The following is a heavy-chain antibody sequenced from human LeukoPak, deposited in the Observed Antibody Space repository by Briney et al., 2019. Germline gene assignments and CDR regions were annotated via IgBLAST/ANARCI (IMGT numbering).Heavy chain of an antibody. CDR2: ITGSSTNI. CDR3: AREAGYCSSTSCEEDYFYYYRDV. CDR1: GFTFSSYT. V-gene: IGHV3-21*01. Sequence: PGGSLRLSCAASGFTFSSYTMNWVRQAPGKGLEWVSSITGSSTNIFYADSVKGRFTVSRDNAKNSLYLQMNSLRAEDTAVYYCAREAGYCSSTSCEEDYFYYYRDVWGKGTTVTVSS. J-gene: IGHJ6*03. D-gene: IGHD2-2*03.